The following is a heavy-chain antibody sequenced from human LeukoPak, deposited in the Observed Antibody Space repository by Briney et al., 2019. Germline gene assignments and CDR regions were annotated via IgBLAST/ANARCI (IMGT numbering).Heavy chain of an antibody. V-gene: IGHV3-21*01. Sequence: KPGGSLRLSCAASGFTFSSYAINWVRQAPGKGLEWVASISSSSSYIYYADSVKGRFTISRDNAKNSLYLQMNSPRAEDTAVYYCARSGVVVDALERGVANWFDPWGQGTLVTVSS. CDR2: ISSSSSYI. J-gene: IGHJ5*02. CDR3: ARSGVVVDALERGVANWFDP. D-gene: IGHD2-15*01. CDR1: GFTFSSYA.